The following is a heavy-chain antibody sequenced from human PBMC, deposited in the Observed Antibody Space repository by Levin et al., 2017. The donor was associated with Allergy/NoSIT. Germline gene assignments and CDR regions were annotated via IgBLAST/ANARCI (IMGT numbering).Heavy chain of an antibody. CDR3: AIDPRSITIFGVADEY. CDR1: GFTFSSYE. D-gene: IGHD3-3*01. Sequence: PGGSLRLSCTASGFTFSSYEMNWVRQAPGKGLEWISYITTGSNTKYYADSVKGRFTVSRDNAKNSLYLEMSSLGAEDTAVYYCAIDPRSITIFGVADEYWGQGTLVTVSS. J-gene: IGHJ4*02. V-gene: IGHV3-48*03. CDR2: ITTGSNTK.